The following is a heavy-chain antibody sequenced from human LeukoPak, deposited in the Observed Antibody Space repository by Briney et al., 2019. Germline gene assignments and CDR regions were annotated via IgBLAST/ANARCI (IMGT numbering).Heavy chain of an antibody. CDR2: ISSNGGST. D-gene: IGHD5-18*01. CDR3: VRGTAMVPDEFDY. J-gene: IGHJ4*02. V-gene: IGHV3-64D*06. CDR1: GFTFSSYA. Sequence: GGSLRLSCSASGFTFSSYAMHWVRQAPGKGLEYVSAISSNGGSTYYADSVKGRFTISRDNSKNTLYLQMSSLRAEDTAVYYCVRGTAMVPDEFDYWGQGTLVTVSS.